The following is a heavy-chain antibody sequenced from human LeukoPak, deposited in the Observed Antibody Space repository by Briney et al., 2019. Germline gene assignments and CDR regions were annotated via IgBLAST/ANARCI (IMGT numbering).Heavy chain of an antibody. CDR1: GFTFSSYA. CDR2: ITYDGSNK. D-gene: IGHD6-6*01. CDR3: ARDPDEYSSSFGWFDP. Sequence: GRSLRLSCAASGFTFSSYAMHWVRQAPGKGLEWVAVITYDGSNKYYADSVKGRFTISRDNSKNTLYLQMNSLRAEDTAVYYCARDPDEYSSSFGWFDPWGQGTLVTVSS. V-gene: IGHV3-30*01. J-gene: IGHJ5*02.